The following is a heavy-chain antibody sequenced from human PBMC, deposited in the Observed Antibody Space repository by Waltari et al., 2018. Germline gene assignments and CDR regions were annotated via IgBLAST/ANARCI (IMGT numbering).Heavy chain of an antibody. Sequence: EVQLLESGGGLVQPGGSLRLSCAASGFTFSSYAMSWVRQAPGKGLEWVSAISGSGGSTYYADAVKGRFTISRDNSKNTLYLQMNSLRAEDTAVYYCAKGGEDIVVVPAAMSYYYYYMDVWGKGTTVTISS. J-gene: IGHJ6*03. D-gene: IGHD2-2*01. CDR3: AKGGEDIVVVPAAMSYYYYYMDV. CDR2: ISGSGGST. V-gene: IGHV3-23*01. CDR1: GFTFSSYA.